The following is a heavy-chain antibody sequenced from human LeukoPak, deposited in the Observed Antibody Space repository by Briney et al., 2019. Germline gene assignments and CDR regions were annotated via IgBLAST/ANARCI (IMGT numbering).Heavy chain of an antibody. CDR2: ISGSGGST. Sequence: GGSLRLSCAASGFTFSSYAMSWVRQAPGKGLEWVSAISGSGGSTYYADSVKGRFTISRDNSKNTLYLQMNSLRAEDTAVYYCARSKVPAAILRGYYYMDVWGKGTTVTVSS. CDR1: GFTFSSYA. J-gene: IGHJ6*03. V-gene: IGHV3-23*01. D-gene: IGHD2-2*02. CDR3: ARSKVPAAILRGYYYMDV.